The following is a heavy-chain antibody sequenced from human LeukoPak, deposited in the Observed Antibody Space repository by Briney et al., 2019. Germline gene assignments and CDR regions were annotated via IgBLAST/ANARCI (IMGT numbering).Heavy chain of an antibody. CDR3: ARDAGGDSSPADAFDI. J-gene: IGHJ3*02. CDR1: GGSISSSNW. CDR2: IYHSGST. V-gene: IGHV4-4*02. D-gene: IGHD4-23*01. Sequence: SGTLSLTCAVSGGSISSSNWWSWVRQPPGKGLEWIGEIYHSGSTNYNPSLKSRVTISVDKSKNQFSLKLSSVTAADTAVYYCARDAGGDSSPADAFDIWGQGTMVTVSS.